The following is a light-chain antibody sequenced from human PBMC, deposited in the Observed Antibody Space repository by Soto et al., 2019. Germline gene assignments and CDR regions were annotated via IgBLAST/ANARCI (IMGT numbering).Light chain of an antibody. CDR1: NIGSKS. Sequence: SYELTQPPSVSVAPGKTARMTCGGNNIGSKSVHWYQQKPGQAPVLVIYYDNDRPSGIPERFSGSNSGNTATLTISRVEAGDEDDYYCQVWDSSSDHPGVVFGGGTKVTVL. J-gene: IGLJ2*01. CDR2: YDN. CDR3: QVWDSSSDHPGVV. V-gene: IGLV3-21*04.